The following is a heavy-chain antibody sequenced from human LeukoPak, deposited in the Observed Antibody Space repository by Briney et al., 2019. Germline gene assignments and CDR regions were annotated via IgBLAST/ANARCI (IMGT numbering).Heavy chain of an antibody. Sequence: SVKVSCKASGGTFSSYAISWVRQAPGQGLEWMGRIIPILGIANYAQKFQGRVTITADKSTSTAYMELSSLRSEDTAVYYCARDREEQYYDILTGPFGLDVWGQGTTVTVSS. CDR1: GGTFSSYA. J-gene: IGHJ6*02. D-gene: IGHD3-9*01. V-gene: IGHV1-69*04. CDR2: IIPILGIA. CDR3: ARDREEQYYDILTGPFGLDV.